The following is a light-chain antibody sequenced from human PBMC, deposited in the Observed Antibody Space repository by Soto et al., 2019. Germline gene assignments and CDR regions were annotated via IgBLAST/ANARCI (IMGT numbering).Light chain of an antibody. V-gene: IGKV1-9*01. J-gene: IGKJ4*01. CDR2: AAS. Sequence: IQLTQTPSSLSASVGDRVTITCRASQGISSFLAWYQQKPGKAPKLLIYAASSSQSGVPSRFSGSGFGTDFTLTITSLQPEDFATYYCQQVESYPSTFGGGTKVDIK. CDR1: QGISSF. CDR3: QQVESYPST.